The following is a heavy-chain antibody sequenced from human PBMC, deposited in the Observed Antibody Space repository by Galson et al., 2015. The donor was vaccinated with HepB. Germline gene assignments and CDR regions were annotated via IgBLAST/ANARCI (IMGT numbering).Heavy chain of an antibody. D-gene: IGHD3-22*01. CDR2: INPNSGGT. J-gene: IGHJ4*02. Sequence: SVKVSCKVSGYTFTDHYMHWVRQAPGRGLEWMGWINPNSGGTNYAQKFQGWVTMTRDTSISTAYMELSRLKSDDTAVYYCARDYYDSSGYSFDYWGQGTLVTVSS. CDR1: GYTFTDHY. CDR3: ARDYYDSSGYSFDY. V-gene: IGHV1-2*04.